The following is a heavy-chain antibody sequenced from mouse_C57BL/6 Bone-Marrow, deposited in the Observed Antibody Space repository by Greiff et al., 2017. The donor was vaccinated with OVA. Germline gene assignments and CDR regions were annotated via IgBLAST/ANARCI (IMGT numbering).Heavy chain of an antibody. CDR3: ARHYSNLYYAMDY. D-gene: IGHD2-5*01. Sequence: QVQLQQPGAELVKPGASVKLSCKASGYTFTSYWMQWVKQRPGQGLEWIGEIDPSDSYTNYNQKFKGKATLTVDTSSSTAYMQLSSLTSEDSAVYYCARHYSNLYYAMDYWGQGTSVTVSS. CDR1: GYTFTSYW. J-gene: IGHJ4*01. CDR2: IDPSDSYT. V-gene: IGHV1-50*01.